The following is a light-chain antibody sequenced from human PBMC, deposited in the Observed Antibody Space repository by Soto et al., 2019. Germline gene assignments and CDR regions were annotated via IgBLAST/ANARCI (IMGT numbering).Light chain of an antibody. J-gene: IGKJ1*01. CDR2: DAS. V-gene: IGKV1-5*01. CDR3: HQYNSYSRT. CDR1: QSISSY. Sequence: DIQLTQSPSFLSASVGDRVTITCRASQSISSYLNWYQQKPGKAPKLLIYDASSLESGVPSRFSGSGSGTEFTLAISSLQPDDFATYYCHQYNSYSRTFGQGTKVDI.